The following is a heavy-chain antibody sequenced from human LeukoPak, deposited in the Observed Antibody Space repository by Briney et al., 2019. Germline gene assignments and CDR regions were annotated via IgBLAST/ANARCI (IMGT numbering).Heavy chain of an antibody. CDR2: IIPIFGTT. CDR3: ATERDKPWSDNSDYPHDAFDI. J-gene: IGHJ3*02. CDR1: GCTFTSYA. V-gene: IGHV1-69*06. Sequence: SVKVSCKASGCTFTSYAISWVRQAPGQGLEWMGGIIPIFGTTNYAEKFQGRVTITSDTSTSTAYMELSSLRSDDTAVYYCATERDKPWSDNSDYPHDAFDIWGQGTLVTVSS. D-gene: IGHD3-22*01.